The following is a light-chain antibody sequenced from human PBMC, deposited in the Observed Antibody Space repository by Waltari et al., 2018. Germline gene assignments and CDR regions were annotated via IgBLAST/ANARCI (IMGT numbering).Light chain of an antibody. J-gene: IGKJ1*01. Sequence: TVVTQSPDSLPVSLGERATIHCKSSQSVLHSSNNKNYLAWYQKKPGQPPKLLIFWASTREAGVPDLFSGSGSGTDFTLTISNLQTADVAVYYCQQYYSFPPTFGQGTKVEIK. CDR2: WAS. CDR1: QSVLHSSNNKNY. V-gene: IGKV4-1*01. CDR3: QQYYSFPPT.